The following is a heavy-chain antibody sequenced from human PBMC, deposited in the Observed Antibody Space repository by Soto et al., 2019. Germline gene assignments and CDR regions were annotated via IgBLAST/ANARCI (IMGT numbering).Heavy chain of an antibody. CDR1: GASISSGGYF. J-gene: IGHJ4*02. CDR3: ARLGYCATTSCPRGGGFDY. V-gene: IGHV4-31*03. D-gene: IGHD2-2*01. Sequence: QVQLQESGPGLVKPSQTLSLTCTVSGASISSGGYFWTWIRQHPGKGLEWIGYIYSSWSAYYNPSLTSRVSISADTSQNQFSLKMTSVTDADTAVYYCARLGYCATTSCPRGGGFDYWGQGTLVTVSS. CDR2: IYSSWSA.